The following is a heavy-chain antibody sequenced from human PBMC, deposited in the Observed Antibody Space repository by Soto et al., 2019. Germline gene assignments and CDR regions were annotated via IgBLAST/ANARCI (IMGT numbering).Heavy chain of an antibody. J-gene: IGHJ4*02. CDR1: SGSITSSKW. V-gene: IGHV4-4*03. Sequence: QVQLQESGPGLVKPPGTLSLTCTVSSGSITSSKWWSWVSQPPGKGLVWIGEVYHGGSTNYNPSLKGRVTISVDKSKNQLSLQLNSVTAADTAVYYCASHLIMPGTRGFDSWGQGTLVTVSS. D-gene: IGHD6-13*01. CDR2: VYHGGST. CDR3: ASHLIMPGTRGFDS.